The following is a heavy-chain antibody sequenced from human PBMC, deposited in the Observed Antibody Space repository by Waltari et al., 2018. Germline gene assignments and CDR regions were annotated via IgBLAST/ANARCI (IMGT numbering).Heavy chain of an antibody. CDR3: ARIRGVSGSYYSDF. Sequence: EVQLVESGGGLVQPGGSLRLSCAVSGFTFSGYSLNWVRQAPGKGRGWVSYISPGGETIYYADSVKGRFTISRDSARNSLYLQMNSLRAEDTAVYYCARIRGVSGSYYSDFWGQGTLVTVSS. J-gene: IGHJ4*02. D-gene: IGHD3-10*01. CDR1: GFTFSGYS. V-gene: IGHV3-48*04. CDR2: ISPGGETI.